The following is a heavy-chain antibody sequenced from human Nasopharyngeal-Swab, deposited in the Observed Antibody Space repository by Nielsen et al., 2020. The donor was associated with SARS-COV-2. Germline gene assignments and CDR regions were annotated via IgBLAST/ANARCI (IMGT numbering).Heavy chain of an antibody. Sequence: SETLSLTCTVSGGSISSGSYYWSWIRQPAGKGLEWIGRIYTSGSTNYNPSLKSRVTISVDTSKNQFSLKLSSVTAADTAVYYCARARRGAIFGAVDAFDIWGQGTMVTVSS. J-gene: IGHJ3*02. CDR2: IYTSGST. D-gene: IGHD3-3*01. CDR1: GGSISSGSYY. CDR3: ARARRGAIFGAVDAFDI. V-gene: IGHV4-61*02.